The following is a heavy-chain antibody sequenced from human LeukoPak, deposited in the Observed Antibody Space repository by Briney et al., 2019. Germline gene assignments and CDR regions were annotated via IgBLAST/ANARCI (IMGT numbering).Heavy chain of an antibody. Sequence: SQTLSLTCAISGDSVPSNSAAWNWIRQSPSRGLEWLGRTYYRSKWYNDYAVSVKSRITINPDTSKNQFSLQLNSVTPEDTAVYYCARGRKAAAGPWYFDYWGQGTLVTVSS. CDR2: TYYRSKWYN. D-gene: IGHD6-13*01. CDR3: ARGRKAAAGPWYFDY. V-gene: IGHV6-1*01. J-gene: IGHJ4*02. CDR1: GDSVPSNSAA.